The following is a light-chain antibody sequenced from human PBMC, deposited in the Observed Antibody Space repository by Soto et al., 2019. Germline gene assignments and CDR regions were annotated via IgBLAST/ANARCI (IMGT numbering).Light chain of an antibody. J-gene: IGKJ1*01. Sequence: EIVLTQSPATLSLSPGERATLSCRASQSVSSNLAWYQQKSGQAPRLLIYGESARATGIPARFSGSGSGTEFTLTISSMQPDDFATFYCQQYNGYSRTFGQGTKVDIK. V-gene: IGKV3-15*01. CDR2: GES. CDR3: QQYNGYSRT. CDR1: QSVSSN.